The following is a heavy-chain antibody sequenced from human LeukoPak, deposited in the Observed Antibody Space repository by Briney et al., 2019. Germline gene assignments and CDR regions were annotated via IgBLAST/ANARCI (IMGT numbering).Heavy chain of an antibody. CDR2: ISGYNGKT. CDR3: ARGAPVYHGSGSYEFDP. V-gene: IGHV1-18*01. CDR1: GYTFISYG. D-gene: IGHD3-10*01. J-gene: IGHJ5*02. Sequence: GASVKVSCETSGYTFISYGINWVRQAPGQGLEWMGWISGYNGKTNYAQKIQGRVTMTTDTSTSTAYMELRSLRSDDTAVYYCARGAPVYHGSGSYEFDPWGQGTLVTVSS.